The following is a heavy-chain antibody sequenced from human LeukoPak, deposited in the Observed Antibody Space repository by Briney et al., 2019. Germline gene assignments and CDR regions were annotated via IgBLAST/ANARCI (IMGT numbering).Heavy chain of an antibody. J-gene: IGHJ5*02. CDR2: ISGSGGST. D-gene: IGHD2-2*02. V-gene: IGHV3-23*01. CDR1: GFTFSSYA. CDR3: AKGGEDVVVPAAISFWFDP. Sequence: PGGSLRLSCAASGFTFSSYAMSWVRQAPGKGLEWVSAISGSGGSTYYADSVKGRFTISRDNSKNTLYLQMNSLRAEDTAVYYCAKGGEDVVVPAAISFWFDPWGQGTPVTVSS.